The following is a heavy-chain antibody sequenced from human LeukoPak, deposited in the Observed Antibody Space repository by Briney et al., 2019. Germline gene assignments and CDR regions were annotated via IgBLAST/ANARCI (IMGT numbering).Heavy chain of an antibody. V-gene: IGHV3-30*04. D-gene: IGHD3-16*01. CDR1: GFTFSSYA. J-gene: IGHJ3*02. CDR2: ISYDGSNK. Sequence: GGSLRLSCAASGFTFSSYAMHWVRQAPGKGLEWVAVISYDGSNKYYADSVKGRFTISRDNSKNTLYLQMNSLRAEDTAVYYCARAALRSGGAFDIWGQGTMVTVSS. CDR3: ARAALRSGGAFDI.